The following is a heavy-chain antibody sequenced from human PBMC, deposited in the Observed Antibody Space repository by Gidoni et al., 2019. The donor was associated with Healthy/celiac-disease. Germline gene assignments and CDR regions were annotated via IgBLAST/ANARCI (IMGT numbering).Heavy chain of an antibody. D-gene: IGHD6-13*01. J-gene: IGHJ5*02. CDR3: ARDRVAAALGWFDP. V-gene: IGHV3-30*04. Sequence: QVQLVESGGGVVQPGRSLRLSCAASGFTFSSYAMHWVRQAPGKGLEWVAVISYDGSNKYYADSVKGRFTISRDNSKNTLYLQMNSLRAEDTAVYYCARDRVAAALGWFDPWGQGTLVTVSS. CDR2: ISYDGSNK. CDR1: GFTFSSYA.